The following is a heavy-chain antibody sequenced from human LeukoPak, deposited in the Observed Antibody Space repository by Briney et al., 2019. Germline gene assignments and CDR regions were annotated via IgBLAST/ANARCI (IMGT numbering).Heavy chain of an antibody. CDR1: GFTFSNYV. V-gene: IGHV3-23*05. D-gene: IGHD1-7*01. J-gene: IGHJ4*02. CDR2: INGSGSFT. Sequence: GGSLRLSCAASGFTFSNYVMGWVRQDPGKGLQWVSIINGSGSFTSYADSVKGRLTISRDNAKNSLSLQMNSLRVEDTAVYYCARAGSFWHYVYWGQGTLVTVSS. CDR3: ARAGSFWHYVY.